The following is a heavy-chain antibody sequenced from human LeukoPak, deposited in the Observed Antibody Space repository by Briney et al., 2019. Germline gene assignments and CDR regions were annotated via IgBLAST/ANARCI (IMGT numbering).Heavy chain of an antibody. Sequence: PGGSLRLSCAASGFIFSSYGMHWVRQAPGKGLEWVAFIRYDGSKKYYADSVKGRFTISRDNAKNSLYLQMNSLRAEDTAVYYCARGTIDYGDPYFDYWGQGTLVTVSS. D-gene: IGHD4-17*01. CDR2: IRYDGSKK. CDR1: GFIFSSYG. J-gene: IGHJ4*02. V-gene: IGHV3-30*02. CDR3: ARGTIDYGDPYFDY.